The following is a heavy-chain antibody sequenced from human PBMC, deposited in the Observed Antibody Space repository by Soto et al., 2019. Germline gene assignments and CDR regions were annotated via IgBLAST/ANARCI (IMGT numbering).Heavy chain of an antibody. CDR2: ISYDGSNK. CDR1: GFTFSSYS. J-gene: IGHJ3*02. D-gene: IGHD4-17*01. CDR3: AKSEIFSTTVTTWYAFNI. Sequence: PGGSLRPSCAGSGFTFSSYSMHWVRQAPGKGLEWVAVISYDGSNKNYADSVKGRFTISRDNSKNTQYLQMNSLRGEDTAVYNCAKSEIFSTTVTTWYAFNIWGQGTMVTVSS. V-gene: IGHV3-30-3*02.